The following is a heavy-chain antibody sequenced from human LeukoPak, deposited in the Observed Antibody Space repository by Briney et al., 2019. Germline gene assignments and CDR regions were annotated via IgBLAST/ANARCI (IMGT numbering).Heavy chain of an antibody. J-gene: IGHJ6*02. Sequence: SETLSLTCTVSGGSISSYYWSWIRQPPGKGLEWIGYIYYSGSTNYNPSLKSRVTISVDTSKNQFSLKLSSVTAADTAVYYCARESKKGDYYYYGMDVWGQGTTVTVSS. CDR1: GGSISSYY. CDR3: ARESKKGDYYYYGMDV. V-gene: IGHV4-59*12. D-gene: IGHD3-16*01. CDR2: IYYSGST.